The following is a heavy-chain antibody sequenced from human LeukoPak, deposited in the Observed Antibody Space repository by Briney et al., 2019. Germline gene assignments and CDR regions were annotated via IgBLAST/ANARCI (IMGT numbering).Heavy chain of an antibody. CDR1: GFTFSSYS. CDR2: ISSSSSTI. CDR3: ARDRVGVDY. D-gene: IGHD1-26*01. Sequence: GGSLRLSCAASGFTFSSYSMNWVRQAPGKGLEWVSYISSSSSTIYYADSVKGRFTISRDNAKNSLYLQMNSLRAEDTAVYYCARDRVGVDYWGQGTLVTVSS. V-gene: IGHV3-48*01. J-gene: IGHJ4*02.